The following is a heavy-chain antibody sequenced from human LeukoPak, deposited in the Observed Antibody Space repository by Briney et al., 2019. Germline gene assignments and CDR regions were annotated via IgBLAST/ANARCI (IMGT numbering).Heavy chain of an antibody. CDR3: ARGRRVNYYDSSGHYPD. CDR1: GGSFSGYY. D-gene: IGHD3-22*01. J-gene: IGHJ4*02. V-gene: IGHV4-34*01. CDR2: INHSGST. Sequence: SETLSLTCAVYGGSFSGYYRSWIRQPPGKGLEWIGEINHSGSTNYNPSLKSRVTISVDTSKNQFSLKLSSVTAADTAVYYCARGRRVNYYDSSGHYPDWGQGTLVTVSS.